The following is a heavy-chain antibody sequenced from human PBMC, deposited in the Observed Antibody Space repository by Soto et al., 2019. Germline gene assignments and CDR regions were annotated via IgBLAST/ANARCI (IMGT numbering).Heavy chain of an antibody. CDR1: GGSISYEYYH. Sequence: QVQLQQSGPGLVKPSQTLSLTCTVSGGSISYEYYHLIWIRQSPGKVLEWIGYIHYSGSIIYNPSFKRLVTISVDTSKNPFSLQLSSVTAADTAVYFCAREVDGGDRDYYGLDGWGQGTTVTVAS. CDR3: AREVDGGDRDYYGLDG. D-gene: IGHD2-21*02. J-gene: IGHJ6*02. V-gene: IGHV4-30-4*08. CDR2: IHYSGSI.